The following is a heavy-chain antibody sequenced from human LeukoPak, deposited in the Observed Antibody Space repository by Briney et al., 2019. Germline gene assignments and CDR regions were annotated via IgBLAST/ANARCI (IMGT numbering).Heavy chain of an antibody. CDR3: ASGVSGELDY. D-gene: IGHD1-26*01. J-gene: IGHJ4*02. V-gene: IGHV4-34*01. CDR2: INHSGST. Sequence: PSETLSLTCAVYGGSFSGYYWSWIRQPPGKGLEWIGEINHSGSTNYNPSLKSRVTISVDTSKNQFSLKLSSVTAADTAVYYCASGVSGELDYWGQGTLVTVSS. CDR1: GGSFSGYY.